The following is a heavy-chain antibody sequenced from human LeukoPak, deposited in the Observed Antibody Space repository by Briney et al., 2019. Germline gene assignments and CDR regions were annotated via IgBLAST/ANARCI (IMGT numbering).Heavy chain of an antibody. J-gene: IGHJ4*02. CDR1: GYTFTGYY. V-gene: IGHV1-2*02. CDR2: INPNSGGT. D-gene: IGHD3-3*01. Sequence: ASVKVSCKASGYTFTGYYMHWVRQAPGQGLEWMGWINPNSGGTNYAQKFQGRVTMTRDTSISTAYVELSRLRSDDTAVYYCARDPSRVLRFLEWLSHYFDYWGQGTLVTVSS. CDR3: ARDPSRVLRFLEWLSHYFDY.